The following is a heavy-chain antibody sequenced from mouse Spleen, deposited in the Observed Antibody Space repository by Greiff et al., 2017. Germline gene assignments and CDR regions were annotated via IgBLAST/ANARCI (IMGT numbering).Heavy chain of an antibody. D-gene: IGHD4-1*01. CDR2: IYPGDGST. J-gene: IGHJ4*01. CDR3: ALGRGYAMDY. V-gene: IGHV1S56*01. CDR1: GYTFTSYY. Sequence: VQGVESGPELVKPGASVKMSCKASGYTFTSYYIHWVKQRPGQGLEWIGWIYPGDGSTKYNEKFKGKTTLTADKSSSTAYMLLSSLTSEDSAIYFCALGRGYAMDYWGQGTSVTVSS.